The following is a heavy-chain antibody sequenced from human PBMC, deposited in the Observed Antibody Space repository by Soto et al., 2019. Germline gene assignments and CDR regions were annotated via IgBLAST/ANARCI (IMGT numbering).Heavy chain of an antibody. Sequence: EMQLVESGGGLVKPGGSLRLSCSASGFTFNTYSLNWVRQAPGKGLEWVSSISSGSNYIYYRDSVKGRSTISRDNGKTALFLQMNRLRVEYRAIYYCSRTAITVGVGMDVWGQGTTVTVPS. CDR1: GFTFNTYS. CDR3: SRTAITVGVGMDV. J-gene: IGHJ6*02. D-gene: IGHD4-4*01. V-gene: IGHV3-21*01. CDR2: ISSGSNYI.